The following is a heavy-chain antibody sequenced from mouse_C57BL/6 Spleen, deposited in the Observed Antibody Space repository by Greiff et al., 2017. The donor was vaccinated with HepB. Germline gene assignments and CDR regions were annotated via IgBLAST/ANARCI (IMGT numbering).Heavy chain of an antibody. CDR3: ARAYYSNYEDYAMDY. D-gene: IGHD2-5*01. Sequence: EVMLVESGGGLVKPGGSLKLSCAASGFTFSSYAMSWVRQTPEKRLEWVATISDGGSYTYYPDNVKGRFTISRDNAKNNLYLQMSHLKSEDTAMYYCARAYYSNYEDYAMDYWGQGTSVTVSS. V-gene: IGHV5-4*03. J-gene: IGHJ4*01. CDR1: GFTFSSYA. CDR2: ISDGGSYT.